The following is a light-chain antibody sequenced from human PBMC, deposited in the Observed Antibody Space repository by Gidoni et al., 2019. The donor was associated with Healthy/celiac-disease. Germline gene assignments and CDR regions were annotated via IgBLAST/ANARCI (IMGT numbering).Light chain of an antibody. Sequence: DLQMPQSPSSLSATVRDRVTITCRASQSISSYLNWYQQKPGKAPKLLIYAASRLQSGVPSRFSGSGSGTDFTLTISSLQPEDFATYYCQQSYSTPPSTFGQGTKLEIK. V-gene: IGKV1-39*01. CDR3: QQSYSTPPST. CDR1: QSISSY. J-gene: IGKJ2*02. CDR2: AAS.